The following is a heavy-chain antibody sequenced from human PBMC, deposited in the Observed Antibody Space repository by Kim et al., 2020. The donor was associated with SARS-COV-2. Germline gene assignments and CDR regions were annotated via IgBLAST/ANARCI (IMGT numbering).Heavy chain of an antibody. D-gene: IGHD5-18*01. CDR3: ARGRWPLAIDVAEASKYSYGYYLPWFDP. CDR1: GGSFSGYY. Sequence: SETLSLTCAVYGGSFSGYYWSWIRQPPGKGLEWIGEINHSGSTNYNPSLKSRVTISVDTSKNQFSLKLSSVTAADTAVYYCARGRWPLAIDVAEASKYSYGYYLPWFDPWGQGTLVTVSS. V-gene: IGHV4-34*01. J-gene: IGHJ5*02. CDR2: INHSGST.